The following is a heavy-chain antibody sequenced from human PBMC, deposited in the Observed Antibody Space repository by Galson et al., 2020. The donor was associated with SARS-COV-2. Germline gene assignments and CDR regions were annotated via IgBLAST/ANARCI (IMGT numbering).Heavy chain of an antibody. D-gene: IGHD6-19*01. V-gene: IGHV3-23*01. CDR2: ISGSGGST. Sequence: GGSLRLSCAASGFTFNNYAMSWVRQAPGRGLEWVSAISGSGGSTYYADSVKHRFIISRDNSKNTLFLQMNSLRAEDTAVYYCSRDQDSSASLYYYYYGMDVWGQGTTVTVSS. J-gene: IGHJ6*02. CDR3: SRDQDSSASLYYYYYGMDV. CDR1: GFTFNNYA.